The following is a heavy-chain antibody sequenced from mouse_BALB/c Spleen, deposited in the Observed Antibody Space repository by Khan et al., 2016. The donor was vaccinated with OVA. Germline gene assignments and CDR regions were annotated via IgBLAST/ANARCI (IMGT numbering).Heavy chain of an antibody. J-gene: IGHJ4*01. V-gene: IGHV2-6-1*01. Sequence: VELVESGPGLVAPSQSLSITYTISGFSLTNYGVHWVRQPPGKGLEWLVVIWSDGSTTYNSDLKSRLSISKDNSKSQVFLKMNSLQIDDTAMYYCDRQPYYHYYIMDYWGQGISVTVSS. D-gene: IGHD2-10*01. CDR1: GFSLTNYG. CDR2: IWSDGST. CDR3: DRQPYYHYYIMDY.